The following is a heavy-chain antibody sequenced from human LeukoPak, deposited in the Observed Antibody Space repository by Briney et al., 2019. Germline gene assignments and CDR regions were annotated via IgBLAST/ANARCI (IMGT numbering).Heavy chain of an antibody. CDR2: MNPNSGNT. CDR1: GYTFTSYD. V-gene: IGHV1-8*01. CDR3: ARGPHYGSGGPDYYYYYMDV. Sequence: ASVKVSCKASGYTFTSYDINWVRQATGQGLEWMGWMNPNSGNTGYAQKFQGRVTMTRNTSISTAYMELSSLRSEDTAVYYCARGPHYGSGGPDYYYYYMDVWGKGTTVTVSS. J-gene: IGHJ6*03. D-gene: IGHD3-10*01.